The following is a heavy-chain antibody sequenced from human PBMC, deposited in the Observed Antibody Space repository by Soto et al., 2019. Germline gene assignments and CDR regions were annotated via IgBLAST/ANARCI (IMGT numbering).Heavy chain of an antibody. D-gene: IGHD6-19*01. V-gene: IGHV3-11*06. J-gene: IGHJ4*02. Sequence: QVQLVESGGGLVKPGGSLRLSCAASGFSFSDYHMAWIRQAPGKGLEWVAYISSTTSYTNYADPVKGRLTISRDNAKNSLFLQMNSLRAEDTAVYYCARDLGSVWYSFDCWGQGTLVTVSS. CDR3: ARDLGSVWYSFDC. CDR2: ISSTTSYT. CDR1: GFSFSDYH.